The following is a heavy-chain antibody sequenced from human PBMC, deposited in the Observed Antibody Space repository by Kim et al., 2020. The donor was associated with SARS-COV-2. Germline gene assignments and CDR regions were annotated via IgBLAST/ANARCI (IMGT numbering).Heavy chain of an antibody. CDR2: VHQSGNT. J-gene: IGHJ4*02. Sequence: SETLSLTCTVSGYSISRGYYWGWIRQSPGKGLESIGSVHQSGNTYYNPSLKSRVTISLDTSKNQFSLILSSVTAADTAIYYCVGDYGDVPNYLDFWGQGTLVAVSS. V-gene: IGHV4-38-2*02. CDR3: VGDYGDVPNYLDF. CDR1: GYSISRGYY. D-gene: IGHD4-17*01.